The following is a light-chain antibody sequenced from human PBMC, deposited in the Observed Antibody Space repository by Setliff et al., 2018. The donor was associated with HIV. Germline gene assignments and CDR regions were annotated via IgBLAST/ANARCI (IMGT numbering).Light chain of an antibody. CDR3: TSYTSSNTDV. V-gene: IGLV2-14*03. CDR1: SCDVGAYNY. Sequence: QSALAQPASVSGSPGQSITISCTGTSCDVGAYNYVSWYQQHPGTAPKLMISDVTNRPSGVSNRFSGSKSGNTASLTISGLQAEDEADYSCTSYTSSNTDVFGTGTKVTVL. CDR2: DVT. J-gene: IGLJ1*01.